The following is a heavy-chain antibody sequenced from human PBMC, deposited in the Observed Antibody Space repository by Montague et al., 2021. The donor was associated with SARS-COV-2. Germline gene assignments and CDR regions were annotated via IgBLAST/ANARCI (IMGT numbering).Heavy chain of an antibody. CDR3: ARGINSAGSYYYHLDV. J-gene: IGHJ6*02. CDR2: MYNSENT. Sequence: SETLSLTCNVAGGSMSGYNWSWIRQPPGKGLQWIGSMYNSENTSYNPSLKSRVTISVDTSKKQFSLRLSSVTAAYTAVYFCARGINSAGSYYYHLDVWGQGTTVTVSS. CDR1: GGSMSGYN. D-gene: IGHD2-21*01. V-gene: IGHV4-59*01.